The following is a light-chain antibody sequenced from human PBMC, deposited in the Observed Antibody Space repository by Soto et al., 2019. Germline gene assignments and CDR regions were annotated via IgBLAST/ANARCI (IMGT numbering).Light chain of an antibody. J-gene: IGKJ5*01. CDR2: AAS. V-gene: IGKV1-39*01. CDR3: QQSYTNPIT. Sequence: DIQMTHSPSSLSASVGSRFIITCRASQTIRSHLNWYQKKPGKAPNLLVYAASSLQSGVPSRLTGSGYGTDLTITISSMKTEDFATYLCQQSYTNPITFGQGTRLEI. CDR1: QTIRSH.